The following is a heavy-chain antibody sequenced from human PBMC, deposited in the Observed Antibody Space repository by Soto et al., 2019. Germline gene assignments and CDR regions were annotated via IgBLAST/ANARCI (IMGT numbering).Heavy chain of an antibody. Sequence: QVQLVQSGAEVKKPGASVKVSCKASGYTFTSHAMHWVRQAPGQRLEWMGWINTGNGNTKYSQKFQGRVTITRDTSASTAYMELSSLRSEDTAVYYCARDGGSGSYQEGMDVWGQGTTVTVSS. D-gene: IGHD3-10*01. J-gene: IGHJ6*02. CDR2: INTGNGNT. CDR1: GYTFTSHA. CDR3: ARDGGSGSYQEGMDV. V-gene: IGHV1-3*04.